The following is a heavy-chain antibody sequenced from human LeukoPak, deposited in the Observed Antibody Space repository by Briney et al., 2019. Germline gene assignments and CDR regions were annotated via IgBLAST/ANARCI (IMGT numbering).Heavy chain of an antibody. J-gene: IGHJ4*02. Sequence: ASVKVSCKAAGYTFSDYYIHWVRQAPGQGLEWMGWISAYNANTNYAQKLQGRVTMTTDTSTSTAYMELRSLRSDDTAVYYCARELGYCSGGSCGGYWGQGTLVAVSS. CDR3: ARELGYCSGGSCGGY. CDR1: GYTFSDYY. CDR2: ISAYNANT. D-gene: IGHD2-15*01. V-gene: IGHV1-18*04.